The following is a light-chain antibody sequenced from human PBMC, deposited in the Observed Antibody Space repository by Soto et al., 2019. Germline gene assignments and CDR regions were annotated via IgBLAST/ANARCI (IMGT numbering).Light chain of an antibody. CDR1: QAIRSD. Sequence: AVQMTQSPSSLSASVGDRVTITCRASQAIRSDLGWYQMKPGKVPKLLIYAASNLQRGVPSRFIGRGYGTDFTLTISSLQTEDFATYYCLQDYNYPLTFGQGTNVEI. J-gene: IGKJ1*01. CDR3: LQDYNYPLT. V-gene: IGKV1-6*01. CDR2: AAS.